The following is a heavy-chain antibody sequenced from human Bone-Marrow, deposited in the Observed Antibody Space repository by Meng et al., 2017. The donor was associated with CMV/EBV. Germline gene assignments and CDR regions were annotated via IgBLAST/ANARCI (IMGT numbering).Heavy chain of an antibody. V-gene: IGHV4-59*01. CDR1: GGSISSYY. CDR2: IYYSGST. Sequence: GSLRRSCTVSGGSISSYYWSWIRQPPGKGLEWIGYIYYSGSTNYNPSLKSRVTISVDTSKNQFSLKLSSVTAADTAVYYCARGGAPPSYYYYYYGMDVWGQGTTVTVSS. D-gene: IGHD4/OR15-4a*01. J-gene: IGHJ6*02. CDR3: ARGGAPPSYYYYYYGMDV.